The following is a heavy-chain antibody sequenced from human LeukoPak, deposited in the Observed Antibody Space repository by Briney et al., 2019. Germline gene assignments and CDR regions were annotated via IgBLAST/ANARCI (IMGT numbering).Heavy chain of an antibody. Sequence: SVKVSCKASGGAFSSYAISWVRQAPGQGLEWMGGIIPIFGTANYAQKFQGRVTITTDESTSTAYMELSSLRSEDTAVYYCARAYSNVGLGFDYWGQGTLVTVSS. CDR2: IIPIFGTA. CDR1: GGAFSSYA. V-gene: IGHV1-69*05. J-gene: IGHJ4*02. D-gene: IGHD4-11*01. CDR3: ARAYSNVGLGFDY.